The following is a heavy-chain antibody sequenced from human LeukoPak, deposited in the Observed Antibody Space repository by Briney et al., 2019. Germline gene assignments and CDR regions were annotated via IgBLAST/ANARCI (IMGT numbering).Heavy chain of an antibody. CDR2: IYYSGST. V-gene: IGHV4-59*12. J-gene: IGHJ6*03. CDR1: GGSFSGYY. Sequence: SETLSLTCAVYGGSFSGYYWSWIRQPPGKGLEWIGYIYYSGSTNYNPSLKSRVTISVDTSKNQFSLKLSSVTAADTAVYYCAREVSDSNHYYYMDVWGKGTTVTVSS. D-gene: IGHD6-13*01. CDR3: AREVSDSNHYYYMDV.